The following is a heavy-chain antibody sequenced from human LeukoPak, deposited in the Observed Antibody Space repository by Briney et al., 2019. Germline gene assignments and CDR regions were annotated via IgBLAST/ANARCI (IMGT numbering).Heavy chain of an antibody. Sequence: PGGSLRLSCAASGFTFSSYEMNWVRQAPGKGLEWVSYISSSGSTIYYADSVKGRFIISRDNAKNSLYLQMNNLTANDTAVYYCARVTNRIVYYWCMLPLHRFYYYGKDVWGQGTPVTVSS. J-gene: IGHJ6*02. D-gene: IGHD2-8*01. CDR1: GFTFSSYE. CDR2: ISSSGSTI. CDR3: ARVTNRIVYYWCMLPLHRFYYYGKDV. V-gene: IGHV3-48*03.